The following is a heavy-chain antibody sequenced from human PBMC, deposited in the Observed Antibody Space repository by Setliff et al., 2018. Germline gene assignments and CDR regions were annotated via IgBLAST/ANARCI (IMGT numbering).Heavy chain of an antibody. CDR2: IYFSN. D-gene: IGHD2-8*01. J-gene: IGHJ4*02. CDR3: ARDPVDGHGHFDY. V-gene: IGHV4-30-4*08. Sequence: PSETLSLTCTVSGGSIDSGDYYWNWIRQPPGKGLEWIGYIYFSNIYNPSLASRVTISVDTSKNQFSLKLDSVTAADTAVYYCARDPVDGHGHFDYWGQGTLVTVSS. CDR1: GGSIDSGDYY.